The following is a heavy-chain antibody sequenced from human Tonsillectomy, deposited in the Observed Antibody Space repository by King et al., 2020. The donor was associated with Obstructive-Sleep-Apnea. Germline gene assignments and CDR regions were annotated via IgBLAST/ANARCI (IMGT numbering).Heavy chain of an antibody. J-gene: IGHJ4*02. CDR3: ARHRGVEDYGGYGDYFDY. CDR2: MYYSGST. Sequence: QLRESGPGLVKPSETLSLTCTVSGGSISNYYWSWIRQPPGKGLEWIGYMYYSGSTNFNPSLKSRVTLSADTSKIQFSLRLSSVTAADTAVYYCARHRGVEDYGGYGDYFDYWGQGTLVTVSS. V-gene: IGHV4-59*08. CDR1: GGSISNYY. D-gene: IGHD5-12*01.